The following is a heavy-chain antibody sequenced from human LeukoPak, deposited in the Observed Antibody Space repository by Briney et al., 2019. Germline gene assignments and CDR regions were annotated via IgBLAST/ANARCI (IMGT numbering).Heavy chain of an antibody. CDR2: IIPILGIA. D-gene: IGHD3-10*01. J-gene: IGHJ6*04. CDR3: ATHYGRTIHYYGMDV. Sequence: SVKVSCKASGGTFSSYTISWVRQAPGQGLEWLGRIIPILGIANYAQKFQGRVTITADKSTSTAYMELSSLRSEDTAVYYCATHYGRTIHYYGMDVWGKGTTVTVSS. CDR1: GGTFSSYT. V-gene: IGHV1-69*02.